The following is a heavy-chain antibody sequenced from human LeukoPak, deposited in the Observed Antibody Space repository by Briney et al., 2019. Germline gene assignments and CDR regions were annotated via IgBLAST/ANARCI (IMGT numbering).Heavy chain of an antibody. D-gene: IGHD3-3*01. CDR3: ARIRAAPDY. CDR2: IYHSGST. J-gene: IGHJ4*02. CDR1: GYSISSGYY. V-gene: IGHV4-38-2*02. Sequence: KASETLSLTCTVSGYSISSGYYWGWIRQPPGKGLAWIGSIYHSGSTYYNPSLKSRVTISVDMSKNQFSLKLSSVTAADTAVYYCARIRAAPDYWGQGTLVTVSS.